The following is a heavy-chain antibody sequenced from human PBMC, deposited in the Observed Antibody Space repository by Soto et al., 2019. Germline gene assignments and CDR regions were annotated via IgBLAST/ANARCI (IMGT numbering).Heavy chain of an antibody. Sequence: EVQLLESGGGLVQPGGSLRLSCAASGFTFSSYAMSWVRQAPGKGLEWVSAISGSCGSTYYADSVKGRFTISRDNSKNTLYLQMNSLRAEDTAVYYFAKVRISSGWSNDYWGQGTLVTVSS. D-gene: IGHD6-19*01. CDR2: ISGSCGST. J-gene: IGHJ4*02. V-gene: IGHV3-23*01. CDR3: AKVRISSGWSNDY. CDR1: GFTFSSYA.